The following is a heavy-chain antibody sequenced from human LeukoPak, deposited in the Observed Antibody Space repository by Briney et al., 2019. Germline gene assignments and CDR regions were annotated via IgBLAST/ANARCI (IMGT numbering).Heavy chain of an antibody. Sequence: HPGGSLRLSCAASGFTFSSYGMHWVRQAPGKGLEWVAVIWYDGSNKYYADSVKGRFTISRDSSKNTLYLQMNSLRAEDTAVYCCARDASYCSSTSCDYYYYYGMDVWGQGTTVTVSS. CDR1: GFTFSSYG. V-gene: IGHV3-33*01. D-gene: IGHD2-2*01. CDR2: IWYDGSNK. CDR3: ARDASYCSSTSCDYYYYYGMDV. J-gene: IGHJ6*02.